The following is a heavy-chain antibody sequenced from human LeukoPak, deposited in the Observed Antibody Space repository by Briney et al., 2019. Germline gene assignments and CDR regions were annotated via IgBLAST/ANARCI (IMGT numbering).Heavy chain of an antibody. CDR1: GYTFTGYY. J-gene: IGHJ6*02. CDR3: AREAAAGTGVASSGMDV. CDR2: INPNSGGT. Sequence: ASVKVSCKASGYTFTGYYMHWVRQAPGQGLEWMGWINPNSGGTNYAQKFQGRVTMTRDTSISTAYMELSRLRSDDTAVYYCAREAAAGTGVASSGMDVWGQGITVTVSS. V-gene: IGHV1-2*02. D-gene: IGHD6-13*01.